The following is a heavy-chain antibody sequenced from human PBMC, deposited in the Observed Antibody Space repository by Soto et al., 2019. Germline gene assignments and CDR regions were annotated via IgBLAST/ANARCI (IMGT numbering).Heavy chain of an antibody. CDR1: GGTFSSYA. D-gene: IGHD2-2*02. CDR3: ARPNQAYCSSTSCYTDYFDY. J-gene: IGHJ4*02. CDR2: IIPIFGTA. Sequence: ASVKVSCKASGGTFSSYAISWVRKAPGQGLEWMGGIIPIFGTANYEQKFQGRVTITADESTSTAYMELSSMRSEDTAVYYCARPNQAYCSSTSCYTDYFDYWGQGTLVPVSS. V-gene: IGHV1-69*13.